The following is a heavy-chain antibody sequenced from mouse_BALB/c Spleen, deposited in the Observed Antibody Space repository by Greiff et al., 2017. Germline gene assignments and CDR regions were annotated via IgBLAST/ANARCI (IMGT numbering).Heavy chain of an antibody. J-gene: IGHJ3*01. V-gene: IGHV5-12-2*01. Sequence: EVMLVESGGGLVQPGGSLKLSCAASGFTFSSYTMSWVRQTPEKRLEWVAYISNGGGSTYYPDTVKGRFTISRDNAKNTLYLQMSSLKSEDTAMYYCASLSAYWGQGTLVTVSA. CDR1: GFTFSSYT. CDR3: ASLSAY. D-gene: IGHD6-5*01. CDR2: ISNGGGST.